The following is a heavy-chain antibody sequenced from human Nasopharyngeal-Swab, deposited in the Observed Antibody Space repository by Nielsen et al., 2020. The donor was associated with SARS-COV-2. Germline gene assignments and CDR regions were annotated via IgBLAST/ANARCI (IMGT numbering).Heavy chain of an antibody. CDR2: MYHGGST. CDR1: GGSVSSANW. D-gene: IGHD6-13*01. CDR3: ARDGSAAGAMSALDI. V-gene: IGHV4-4*02. Sequence: GSLRLSCTVSGGSVSSANWWSWVRQPPGKGLEWIGDMYHGGSTAYNPSLKSRVTISVDKSKNQLSLKVFSVTAADTGVYYCARDGSAAGAMSALDIWGQGTMVTVSS. J-gene: IGHJ3*02.